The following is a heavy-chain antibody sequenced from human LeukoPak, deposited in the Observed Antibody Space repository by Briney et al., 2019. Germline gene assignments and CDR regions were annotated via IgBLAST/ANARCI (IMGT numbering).Heavy chain of an antibody. CDR2: ISWNSGSI. V-gene: IGHV3-9*01. CDR1: GFTFDDYA. CDR3: AKALSGYYYYGMDV. D-gene: IGHD6-19*01. J-gene: IGHJ6*02. Sequence: GGSLRLSCAASGFTFDDYAMHWVRHAPGKGLEWVSGISWNSGSIGYADSVKGRFTISRDNAKNSLYLQMNSLRAEDTALYYCAKALSGYYYYGMDVWGQGTTVTVSS.